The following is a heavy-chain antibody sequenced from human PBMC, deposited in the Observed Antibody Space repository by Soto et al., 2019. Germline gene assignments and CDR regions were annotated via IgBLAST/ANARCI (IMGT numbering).Heavy chain of an antibody. CDR3: ARAGLDAFDI. CDR1: VYTFTSYY. CDR2: INPSGGST. V-gene: IGHV1-46*01. J-gene: IGHJ3*02. Sequence: ASVKVSCKSSVYTFTSYYMHWVRQAPGQGLEWMGIINPSGGSTSYAQKFQGRVTMTRDTSTSTVYMELSSLRSEDTAVYYCARAGLDAFDIWGQGTMVTVSS.